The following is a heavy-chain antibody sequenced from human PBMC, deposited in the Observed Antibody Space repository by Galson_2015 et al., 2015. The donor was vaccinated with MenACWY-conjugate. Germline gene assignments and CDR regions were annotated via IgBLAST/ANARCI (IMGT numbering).Heavy chain of an antibody. J-gene: IGHJ2*01. CDR2: ISGSGRTT. Sequence: SLRLSCAASGFTFSTYAMSWVRQAPGKGLEWVSSISGSGRTTYYADSVKGRFTISGDNSKNTLYLQMNSLRAEDTAVYYCAKQPSTVTTESSWHWYFDLWGRGTLVTVSS. CDR1: GFTFSTYA. CDR3: AKQPSTVTTESSWHWYFDL. V-gene: IGHV3-23*01. D-gene: IGHD4-17*01.